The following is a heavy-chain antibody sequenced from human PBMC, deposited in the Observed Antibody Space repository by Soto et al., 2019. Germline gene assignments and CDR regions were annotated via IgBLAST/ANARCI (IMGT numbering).Heavy chain of an antibody. Sequence: QGQLVESGGGVVQPRRSLRLSCAASGFTFSRSGMHWVRQGPGKGLEWVAVISNDGSEQYYAESVKGRFTISRDNSKNAPYLQMNSLRAKYTAVYYCAKARGAYGNLLWSLDLWGQGTLVSVSS. D-gene: IGHD3-10*01. CDR3: AKARGAYGNLLWSLDL. V-gene: IGHV3-30*18. CDR2: ISNDGSEQ. CDR1: GFTFSRSG. J-gene: IGHJ2*01.